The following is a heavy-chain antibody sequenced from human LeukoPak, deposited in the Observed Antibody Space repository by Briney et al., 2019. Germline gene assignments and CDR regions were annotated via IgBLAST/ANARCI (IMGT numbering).Heavy chain of an antibody. D-gene: IGHD2-2*02. CDR2: INPNSGGT. V-gene: IGHV1-2*02. CDR1: GYTFTGYY. Sequence: ASVKASCKASGYTFTGYYMHWVRQAPGQGLEWMGWINPNSGGTNYAQKFQGRVTMTRDTSISTAYMELSRLRSDDTAVYYCARIPLVPAAIQGGAVDYWGQGTLVTVSS. J-gene: IGHJ4*02. CDR3: ARIPLVPAAIQGGAVDY.